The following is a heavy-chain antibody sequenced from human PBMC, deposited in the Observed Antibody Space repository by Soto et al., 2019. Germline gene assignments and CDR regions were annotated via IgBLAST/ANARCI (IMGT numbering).Heavy chain of an antibody. CDR3: VGRGYSGYYYFDY. V-gene: IGHV3-23*01. J-gene: IGHJ4*02. D-gene: IGHD5-12*01. CDR1: GFTFSSYA. Sequence: EVQLLESGGGLVQPGGSLRLSCAASGFTFSSYAMSWVRQAPGKGLEWVSAISGSGGSTYYADSVKGRFTISRDNSKNTLYLQMNSLRAEDTAVYYCVGRGYSGYYYFDYWGQGTLVPVSS. CDR2: ISGSGGST.